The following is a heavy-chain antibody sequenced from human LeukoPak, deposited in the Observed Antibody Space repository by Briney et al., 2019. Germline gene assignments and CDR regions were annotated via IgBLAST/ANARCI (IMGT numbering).Heavy chain of an antibody. CDR2: IIPIFGTA. Sequence: ASVKVSCKASGGTFSSYAISWVRQAPGQGLEWMGGIIPIFGTANYAQKFQGRVTITADESTSTAYMELSSLRSEDTAVYYCARDRGGSYYGEAARSVFDYWGQGTLVTVSS. D-gene: IGHD1-26*01. V-gene: IGHV1-69*13. CDR3: ARDRGGSYYGEAARSVFDY. J-gene: IGHJ4*02. CDR1: GGTFSSYA.